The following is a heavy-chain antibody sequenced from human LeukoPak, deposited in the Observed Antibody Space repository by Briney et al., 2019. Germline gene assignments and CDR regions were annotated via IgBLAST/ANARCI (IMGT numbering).Heavy chain of an antibody. Sequence: SETLSLTCTVSGYSISSGYHWGWIRQPPGKGLEWIGSIYHSGSTYYNPSLKSRVTISVDTSKNQFSLKLSSVTAADTAVYYCARVVQSTDRSGFYLPEYFQHWGQGTLVTVSS. J-gene: IGHJ1*01. CDR3: ARVVQSTDRSGFYLPEYFQH. V-gene: IGHV4-38-2*02. D-gene: IGHD3-22*01. CDR2: IYHSGST. CDR1: GYSISSGYH.